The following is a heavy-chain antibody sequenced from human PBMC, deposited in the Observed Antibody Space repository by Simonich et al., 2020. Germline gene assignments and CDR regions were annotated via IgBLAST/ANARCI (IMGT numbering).Heavy chain of an antibody. Sequence: QVKLQQWGAGLLKHSETMSLNCAVYGGSYSAYYLSWIRQPPGKGLAWVEEINHGGRTNYNPSLKSRVTISVDTSKHQFSLKRSSVTAADTAVYYCARPLGIVWAFDIWGQGTMVTVSS. J-gene: IGHJ3*02. CDR3: ARPLGIVWAFDI. D-gene: IGHD3-16*01. V-gene: IGHV4-34*01. CDR1: GGSYSAYY. CDR2: INHGGRT.